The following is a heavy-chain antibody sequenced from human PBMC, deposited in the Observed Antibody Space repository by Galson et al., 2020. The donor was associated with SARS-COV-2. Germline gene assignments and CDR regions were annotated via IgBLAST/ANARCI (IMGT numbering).Heavy chain of an antibody. V-gene: IGHV3-15*01. D-gene: IGHD2-15*01. CDR3: AIDLPEGYCRGGSCVSGSACDN. CDR1: GFTITNGW. Sequence: GEPLKISCAASGFTITNGWLSWVRQAPGKALELVGRIKTKGEGGTIDYAAPVKGGFTISRDDSENMLYLQMNSLKTDDTAVYYCAIDLPEGYCRGGSCVSGSACDNGGQVTMVIVS. J-gene: IGHJ3*02. CDR2: IKTKGEGGTI.